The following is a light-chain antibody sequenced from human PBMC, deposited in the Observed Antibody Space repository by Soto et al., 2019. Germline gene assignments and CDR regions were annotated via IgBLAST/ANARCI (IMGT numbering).Light chain of an antibody. V-gene: IGKV1-6*01. J-gene: IGKJ1*01. CDR2: AAS. Sequence: AIKITQPPSSLPPSVGDRVTMTCRASQGINNELAWYQQKPGKAPKLLIYAASNLHSGVPSRFSGSGSGTDFALTISSLQPEDFATYFCLHDYNYPRTFGQGTKVE. CDR3: LHDYNYPRT. CDR1: QGINNE.